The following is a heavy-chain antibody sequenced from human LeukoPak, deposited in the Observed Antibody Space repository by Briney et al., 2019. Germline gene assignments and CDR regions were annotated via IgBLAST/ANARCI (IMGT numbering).Heavy chain of an antibody. CDR2: IYYSGST. D-gene: IGHD3-16*02. J-gene: IGHJ4*02. V-gene: IGHV4-30-4*01. Sequence: PSETLSLTCTVSGGSISSGDYYWSWIRQPPGKGLEWIGYIYYSGSTYYNPSLKSRVTISVDTSKNQFSLKLSSVTAADTAVHYCARGVITFGGVIESLDYWGQGTLVTVSS. CDR3: ARGVITFGGVIESLDY. CDR1: GGSISSGDYY.